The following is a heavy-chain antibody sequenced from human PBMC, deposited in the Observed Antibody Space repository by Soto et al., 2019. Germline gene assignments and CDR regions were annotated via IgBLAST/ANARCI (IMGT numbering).Heavy chain of an antibody. V-gene: IGHV1-69*02. J-gene: IGHJ4*02. CDR1: GGTFSSYT. CDR2: IIPILGIG. CDR3: AGLYGDRDY. Sequence: QVQLVQSGAEVKKPGSSVKVSCKASGGTFSSYTISWVRQAPGQGLEWMGRIIPILGIGNYAQKFQGRVTITADKSTSTAYMELSSLRSEDTAVYYCAGLYGDRDYWGQGTLVTVSS. D-gene: IGHD4-17*01.